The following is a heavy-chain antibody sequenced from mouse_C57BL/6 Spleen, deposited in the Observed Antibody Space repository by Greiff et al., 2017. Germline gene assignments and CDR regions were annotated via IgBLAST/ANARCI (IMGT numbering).Heavy chain of an antibody. CDR3: ARYIPFYYAMDY. Sequence: EVQVVESGGGLVQPGGSLSFSCAASGFTFTDYYMSWVRQPPGQALEWLGFIRNKANGYTTEYSASVQGRFTISRDNSQSLLYLQMNALRAEDSATAYCARYIPFYYAMDYWGQGASVTVSS. CDR1: GFTFTDYY. V-gene: IGHV7-3*01. CDR2: IRNKANGYTT. J-gene: IGHJ4*01.